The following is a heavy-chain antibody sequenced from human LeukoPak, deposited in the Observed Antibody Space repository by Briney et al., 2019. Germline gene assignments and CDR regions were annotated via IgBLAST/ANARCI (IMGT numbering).Heavy chain of an antibody. CDR2: IYHSGST. V-gene: IGHV4-30-2*01. CDR1: GGSIGSGGYY. D-gene: IGHD3-22*01. CDR3: ARVGGGGYYYDSSGYYSDY. Sequence: SETLSLTCTVSGGSIGSGGYYWSWIRQPPGKGLEWIGYIYHSGSTYYNPSLKSRVTISVDRSKNQFSLKLSSVTAADTAVYYCARVGGGGYYYDSSGYYSDYWGQGTLVTVSS. J-gene: IGHJ4*02.